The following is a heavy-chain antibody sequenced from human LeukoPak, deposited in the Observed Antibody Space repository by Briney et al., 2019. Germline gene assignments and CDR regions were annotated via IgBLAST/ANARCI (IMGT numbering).Heavy chain of an antibody. CDR1: GGTFSSYA. V-gene: IGHV1-69*05. J-gene: IGHJ2*01. CDR3: ARGRDMVRAPNWYFDL. CDR2: IIPIFGTA. D-gene: IGHD3-10*01. Sequence: SVKVSCKASGGTFSSYAISWVRQAPGQGLEWMGGIIPIFGTANYAQKFQGRVTITTDESTSTAYMELSSLRSEVTAVYYCARGRDMVRAPNWYFDLWGRGTLVTVSS.